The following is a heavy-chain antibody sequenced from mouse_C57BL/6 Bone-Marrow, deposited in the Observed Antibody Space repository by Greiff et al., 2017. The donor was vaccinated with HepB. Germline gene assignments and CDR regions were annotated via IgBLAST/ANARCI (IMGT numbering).Heavy chain of an antibody. CDR2: IHPNSGST. CDR3: ASYYGSSCDY. Sequence: VQVVESGAELVKPGASVKLSCKASGYTFTSYWMHWVKHRPGQGLEWIGMIHPNSGSTNYNEKFKSKATLTVDKSSSTAYMQLSSLTSEDSAVYYCASYYGSSCDYWGQGTTLTVSS. J-gene: IGHJ2*01. CDR1: GYTFTSYW. D-gene: IGHD1-1*01. V-gene: IGHV1-64*01.